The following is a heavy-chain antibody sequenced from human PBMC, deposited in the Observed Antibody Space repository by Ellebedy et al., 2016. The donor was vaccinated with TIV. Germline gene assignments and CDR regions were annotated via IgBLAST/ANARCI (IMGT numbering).Heavy chain of an antibody. V-gene: IGHV4-34*01. Sequence: MPSETLSLTCAVYGGSFSDYYWSWIRQPPGKGLEWIGEINHSGSTNYNPSLKSRVTISVDTSKNQFSVKLSFVTAADTAVYYCARDHGRVLTGYYKRDYGLDVWGQGTTVTVSS. D-gene: IGHD3-9*01. J-gene: IGHJ6*02. CDR3: ARDHGRVLTGYYKRDYGLDV. CDR2: INHSGST. CDR1: GGSFSDYY.